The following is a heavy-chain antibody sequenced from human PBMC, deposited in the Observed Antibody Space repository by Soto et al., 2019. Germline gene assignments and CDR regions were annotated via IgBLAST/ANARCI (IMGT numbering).Heavy chain of an antibody. D-gene: IGHD6-6*01. CDR2: IYYSGRT. CDR3: ARTKDYSSSLDY. J-gene: IGHJ4*02. Sequence: SETLSLTCTVSGGSSSSGGYYWTWIRQHPGKGLEWIGCIYYSGRTYYNPSLKSRVTISVDTSKRQFSLKLSSVTAADTAIYYCARTKDYSSSLDYWGQGALVTV. V-gene: IGHV4-31*03. CDR1: GGSSSSGGYY.